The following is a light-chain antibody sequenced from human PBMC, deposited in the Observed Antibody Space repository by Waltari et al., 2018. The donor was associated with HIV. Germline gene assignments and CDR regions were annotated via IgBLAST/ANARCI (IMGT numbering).Light chain of an antibody. CDR2: AAS. Sequence: EVVLTQAPSTLSVSLGEGASLSCRASQNITNKLGWYQQKAGQAPRLLIYAASRRATAIPDRFSGSGSGTEFNLTISRLVFEDVAVYVCQQYKYWPETFGQGTKVEIK. J-gene: IGKJ1*01. CDR1: QNITNK. V-gene: IGKV3D-15*01. CDR3: QQYKYWPET.